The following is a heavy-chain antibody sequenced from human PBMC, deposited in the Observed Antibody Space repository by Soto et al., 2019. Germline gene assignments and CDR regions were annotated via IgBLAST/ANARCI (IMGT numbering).Heavy chain of an antibody. CDR1: GFTFSTYA. J-gene: IGHJ4*02. V-gene: IGHV3-23*01. CDR3: AKFSDPTTD. D-gene: IGHD4-17*01. Sequence: EVQLLESGGGLVQPGGSLRLSCAASGFTFSTYAMNWVRQAPGKGLEWVSSISADDYSTYYTDSVKGRFTISRDNSKNTLYLHMNRLRAEDTAVYYCAKFSDPTTDWGQGILVTVSS. CDR2: ISADDYST.